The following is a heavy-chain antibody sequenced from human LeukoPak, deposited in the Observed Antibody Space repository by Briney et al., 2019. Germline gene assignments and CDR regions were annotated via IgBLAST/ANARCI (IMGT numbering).Heavy chain of an antibody. V-gene: IGHV1-2*02. Sequence: ASVKVSCKASGYTFTGYYMHWVRQAPGQGLEWMGWINPNSGGTNYAQRFQGRVTMTRDTSISTAYMELSRLRSDDTAVYCCAVVRGVRAFDIWGQGTMVTVSS. CDR1: GYTFTGYY. J-gene: IGHJ3*02. CDR3: AVVRGVRAFDI. D-gene: IGHD3-10*01. CDR2: INPNSGGT.